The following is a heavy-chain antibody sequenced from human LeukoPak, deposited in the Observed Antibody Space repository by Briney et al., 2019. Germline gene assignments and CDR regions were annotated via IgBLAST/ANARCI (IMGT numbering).Heavy chain of an antibody. D-gene: IGHD3-10*01. CDR1: GGSFSGYY. CDR3: ARSPEYGSGSYYAPDY. V-gene: IGHV4-34*01. Sequence: SETLSLTCAVYGGSFSGYYWSWIRQPPGKGLEWIGEINHSGSTNYNPSLKSRVTISVDTSKNQFSLKLSSVTAADTAVYYCARSPEYGSGSYYAPDYWGQGTLVTVSS. CDR2: INHSGST. J-gene: IGHJ4*02.